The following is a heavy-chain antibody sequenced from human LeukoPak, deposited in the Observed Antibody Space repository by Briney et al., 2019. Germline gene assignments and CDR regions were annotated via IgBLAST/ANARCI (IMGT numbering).Heavy chain of an antibody. CDR1: GGSISSSSYY. J-gene: IGHJ4*02. D-gene: IGHD2-2*01. V-gene: IGHV4-39*07. CDR2: IYYSGST. Sequence: PSETLSLTCTVSGGSISSSSYYWGWIRQPPGKGLEWIGSIYYSGSTYYNPSLKSRVTISVDTSKNQFSLKLSSVTAADTAVYYCARKGPYCSSTSCYVDYWGQGTLVTVSS. CDR3: ARKGPYCSSTSCYVDY.